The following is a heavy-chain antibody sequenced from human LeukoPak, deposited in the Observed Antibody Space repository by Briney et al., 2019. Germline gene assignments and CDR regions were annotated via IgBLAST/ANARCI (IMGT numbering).Heavy chain of an antibody. CDR3: ARMKVIQGASLDY. J-gene: IGHJ4*02. V-gene: IGHV3-30-3*01. CDR1: GFSFSKYA. CDR2: ISFDETKK. Sequence: GGSLRLSCAASGFSFSKYAMHWVRQAPGKGLEWVAVISFDETKKYYADSVKGRFTISRDNSNNTLFLQMNSVKTEDTAVYFCARMKVIQGASLDYWGQGSLVTVSS. D-gene: IGHD2-21*01.